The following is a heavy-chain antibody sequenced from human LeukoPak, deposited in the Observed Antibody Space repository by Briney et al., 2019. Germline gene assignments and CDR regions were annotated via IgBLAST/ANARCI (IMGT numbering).Heavy chain of an antibody. J-gene: IGHJ1*01. CDR2: IKQDGIEK. V-gene: IGHV3-7*01. D-gene: IGHD3-22*01. CDR1: GFTFSNFW. Sequence: GGSLRLSCAASGFTFSNFWMTWIRQAPGKGLEWVANIKQDGIEKYYVDSVEGRFTVSRDNPKNTLFLQMDSLRAEDTAVYYCARGSSGYYCDHFQTWGQGSLVTVSS. CDR3: ARGSSGYYCDHFQT.